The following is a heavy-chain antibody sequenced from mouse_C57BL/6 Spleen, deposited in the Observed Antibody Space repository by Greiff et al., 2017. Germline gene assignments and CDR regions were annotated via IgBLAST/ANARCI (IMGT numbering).Heavy chain of an antibody. D-gene: IGHD3-2*02. Sequence: QVQLQQSGAELVKPGASVQLSCKASGYTFTEYTIHWVKQRSGQGLEWIGWFYTGSGSIKYNEKFKDKATLTADKSSSTVYMELSRLTSEDSAVYFCARHEEVVYSSGPYFDYWGQGTTLTVSS. V-gene: IGHV1-62-2*01. CDR3: ARHEEVVYSSGPYFDY. CDR2: FYTGSGSI. CDR1: GYTFTEYT. J-gene: IGHJ2*01.